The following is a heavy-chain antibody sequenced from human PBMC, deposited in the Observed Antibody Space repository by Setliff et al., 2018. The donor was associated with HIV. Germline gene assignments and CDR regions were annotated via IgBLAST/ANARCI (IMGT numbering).Heavy chain of an antibody. CDR1: GYTFINYA. Sequence: GASVKVSCKASGYTFINYAMNWVRQAPGQGLEWMGWINTNTGSPTYAQAFTGRFVFSVDTSVTTAYLQISSLKAEDTAVYYCAREGASVTPETNAFDIWGQGTMVTVSS. CDR3: AREGASVTPETNAFDI. V-gene: IGHV7-4-1*02. D-gene: IGHD4-17*01. CDR2: INTNTGSP. J-gene: IGHJ3*02.